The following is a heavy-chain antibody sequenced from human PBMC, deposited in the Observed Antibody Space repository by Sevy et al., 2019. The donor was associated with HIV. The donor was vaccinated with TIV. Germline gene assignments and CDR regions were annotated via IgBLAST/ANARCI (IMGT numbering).Heavy chain of an antibody. CDR1: GFTFSSYS. D-gene: IGHD1-7*01. Sequence: GGSLRLSCAASGFTFSSYSMNWVRQAPGKGLEWVSYISSSSSTIYYADSVKGRFTISRDNAKNSLYLQMNSLRAEDKAVYYCARPINGTTWGSNYWGQGTLVTVSS. V-gene: IGHV3-48*01. CDR2: ISSSSSTI. CDR3: ARPINGTTWGSNY. J-gene: IGHJ4*02.